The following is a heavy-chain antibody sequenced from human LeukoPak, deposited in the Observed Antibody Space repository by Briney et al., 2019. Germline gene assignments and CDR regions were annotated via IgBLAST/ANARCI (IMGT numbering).Heavy chain of an antibody. Sequence: SETLSLTCAVYGGAFSGYYWSWIRQPPGKGLEWIGEINHSGSTNYNPSLKSRVTISVDTSKNQFSLKLSSVTAADTAVYYCARGPGFLEWLLSSNFDYWGQGTLVTVSS. D-gene: IGHD3-3*01. CDR1: GGAFSGYY. V-gene: IGHV4-34*01. CDR2: INHSGST. CDR3: ARGPGFLEWLLSSNFDY. J-gene: IGHJ4*02.